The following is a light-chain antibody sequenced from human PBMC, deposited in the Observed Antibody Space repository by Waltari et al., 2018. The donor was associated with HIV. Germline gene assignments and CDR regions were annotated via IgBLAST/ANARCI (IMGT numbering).Light chain of an antibody. CDR3: SSYTGSDTLLGV. J-gene: IGLJ1*01. CDR1: SSDVGAHTY. V-gene: IGLV2-14*01. Sequence: QSALTQPAPVSGSPGPSISISCTGTSSDVGAHTYVSWSQQHPGQAPKLIIYDVNYRPSGISSRFSGSKSGNTASLTISGLQAEDEADYYCSSYTGSDTLLGVFGTGTKVTVL. CDR2: DVN.